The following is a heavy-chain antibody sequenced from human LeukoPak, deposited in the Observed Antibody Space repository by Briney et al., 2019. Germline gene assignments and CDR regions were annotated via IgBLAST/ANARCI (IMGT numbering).Heavy chain of an antibody. CDR3: ARSLWLGELYIDY. V-gene: IGHV3-11*01. CDR2: ISSSGSTI. D-gene: IGHD3-10*01. Sequence: PGGSLRLSCAASGFTFSDYYMSWIRQAPGKGLEWVSYISSSGSTIYYADSVKGRFTISRDNAKNSLYLQMNSLRAEDTAVYYCARSLWLGELYIDYWGQGTLVTVSS. J-gene: IGHJ4*02. CDR1: GFTFSDYY.